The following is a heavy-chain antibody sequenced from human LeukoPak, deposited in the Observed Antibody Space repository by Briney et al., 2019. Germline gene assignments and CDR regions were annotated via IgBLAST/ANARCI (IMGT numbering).Heavy chain of an antibody. Sequence: PGGSLRLSCTVSGFTFRNYIMTWVRLSPGEGLEGVSSIGGCGDVTFYADSVKGSFRTTRDDSRSTVYLQMDSVRVDDTGVYYCANWGGTESIGTVWYGPLDYWGQGTQVTVSS. CDR2: IGGCGDVT. CDR3: ANWGGTESIGTVWYGPLDY. V-gene: IGHV3-23*01. CDR1: GFTFRNYI. D-gene: IGHD3-16*01. J-gene: IGHJ4*02.